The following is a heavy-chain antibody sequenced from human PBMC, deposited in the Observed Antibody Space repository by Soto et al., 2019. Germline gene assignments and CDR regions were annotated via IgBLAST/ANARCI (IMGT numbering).Heavy chain of an antibody. CDR3: ARAGGSGPRDDCFDP. CDR2: VYTSDYT. Sequence: SETLSLTCSVSGASIRSYYWNWIRQPPGKGLEWIGYVYTSDYTRYSSSLKSRVTMSVDTSESQFYLRLNAVTAADTAVYYCARAGGSGPRDDCFDPLGQGTLDTVSS. V-gene: IGHV4-4*08. J-gene: IGHJ5*02. D-gene: IGHD3-10*01. CDR1: GASIRSYY.